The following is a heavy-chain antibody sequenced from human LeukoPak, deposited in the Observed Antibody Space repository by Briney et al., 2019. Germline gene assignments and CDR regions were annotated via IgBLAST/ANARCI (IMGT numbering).Heavy chain of an antibody. CDR1: GGSISSSNW. Sequence: PSETLSLTCAVSGGSISSSNWWSWVRQPPGKGLEWIGEIYHSGSTNYNPSLKSRVTISVDKSKNQFSLKLSSVTAADTAVYYCARARAYDSSGYYAIGGYYFDYWGQGTLVTVSS. J-gene: IGHJ4*02. CDR2: IYHSGST. V-gene: IGHV4-4*02. CDR3: ARARAYDSSGYYAIGGYYFDY. D-gene: IGHD3-22*01.